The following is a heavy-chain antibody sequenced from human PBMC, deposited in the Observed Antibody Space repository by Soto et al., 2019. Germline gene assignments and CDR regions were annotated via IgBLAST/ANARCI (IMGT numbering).Heavy chain of an antibody. CDR1: GSTLSSYT. CDR2: TNVGNGNT. CDR3: ERADYGDSLTY. V-gene: IGHV1-3*05. J-gene: IGHJ4*02. Sequence: QVQLVQSGAEEKKPGASVKVSCKASGSTLSSYTLPWVRQAPGQSLEWMGWTNVGNGNTKYSQRFQGRVTITRDTSASTVYMGLSSLTSEDTAVYYCERADYGDSLTYWGQGTLVTVSA. D-gene: IGHD4-17*01.